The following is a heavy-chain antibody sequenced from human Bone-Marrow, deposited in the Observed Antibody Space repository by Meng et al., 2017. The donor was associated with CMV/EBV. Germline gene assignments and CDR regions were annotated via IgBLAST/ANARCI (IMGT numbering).Heavy chain of an antibody. J-gene: IGHJ4*02. V-gene: IGHV3-30*02. CDR1: GFTFSSYG. Sequence: GESLKISCAASGFTFSSYGMHWVRQAPGKGLEWVAFIRYNGSNKYYADSVKGRFTISRDNSKNTLYLQMNSLRAEDTAVYYCAKDMRISSIAARSAPDYWGQGTLVTVSS. CDR2: IRYNGSNK. D-gene: IGHD6-6*01. CDR3: AKDMRISSIAARSAPDY.